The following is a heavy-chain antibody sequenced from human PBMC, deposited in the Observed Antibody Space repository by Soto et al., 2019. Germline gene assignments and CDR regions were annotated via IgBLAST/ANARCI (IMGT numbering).Heavy chain of an antibody. J-gene: IGHJ6*02. CDR3: AKEVTAMVYDYYYGMDV. CDR2: ISGSGGST. CDR1: GFTFSSYA. D-gene: IGHD5-18*01. V-gene: IGHV3-23*01. Sequence: GGSLRLSCAASGFTFSSYAMSWVRQAPGKGLEWVSAISGSGGSTYYADSVKGRFTISRDNSKNTLYLQMNSLRAEDTAVYYCAKEVTAMVYDYYYGMDVWGQGTTVTVSS.